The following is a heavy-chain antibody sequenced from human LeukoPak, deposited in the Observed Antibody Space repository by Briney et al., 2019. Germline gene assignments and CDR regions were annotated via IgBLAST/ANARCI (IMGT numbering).Heavy chain of an antibody. V-gene: IGHV3-7*01. Sequence: GGSLRLSCAASGFTFSTYWMSWVRQAPGKGLEWVANIKRDGSERYYVDSVKGRFTISRDNAKNSLYLQMNSLRAEDTAMYYCARDSAGNDYWGQGTLVTVSS. CDR2: IKRDGSER. CDR1: GFTFSTYW. CDR3: ARDSAGNDY. D-gene: IGHD6-13*01. J-gene: IGHJ4*02.